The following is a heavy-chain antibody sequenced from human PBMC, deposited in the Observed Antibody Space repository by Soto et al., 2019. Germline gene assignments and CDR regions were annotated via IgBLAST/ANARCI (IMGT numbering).Heavy chain of an antibody. CDR2: VYHTGST. Sequence: SETLSLTCDVSGASITTYYWSWIRQAPGKGLEWIGNVYHTGSTDYNSSLRSRVTISVDTSKNQFSLNMNSVTAADTAVYHCARRLFGSGWTLDSWGQGALV. J-gene: IGHJ4*02. CDR1: GASITTYY. CDR3: ARRLFGSGWTLDS. D-gene: IGHD6-19*01. V-gene: IGHV4-59*13.